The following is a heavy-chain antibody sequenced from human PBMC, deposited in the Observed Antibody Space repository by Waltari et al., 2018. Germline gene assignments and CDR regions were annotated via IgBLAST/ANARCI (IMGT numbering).Heavy chain of an antibody. CDR3: AREISTSSPSF. D-gene: IGHD1-1*01. Sequence: QVQLAESGGGSVPPGGSLRLSGVASGFVFGRYDMNWVRQTPGKGLEWLALIRDDGSKKFYADSVKGRFTVSRDNSRDTLYLHMNGLTSVDTAIYFCAREISTSSPSFWGRGTLVTVSS. CDR2: IRDDGSKK. CDR1: GFVFGRYD. J-gene: IGHJ4*02. V-gene: IGHV3-30*02.